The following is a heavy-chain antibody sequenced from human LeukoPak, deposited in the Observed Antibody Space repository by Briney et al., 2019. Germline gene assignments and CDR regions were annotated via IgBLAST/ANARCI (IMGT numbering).Heavy chain of an antibody. J-gene: IGHJ1*01. CDR3: TTYLGYVGDWVPAEYFQH. Sequence: GGSLRLSCAASGFTFSSYAMSWVRQAPGKGLEWVSAISGSGGSTYYADSVKGRFTISRDNSKNTLYLQMNSLKTEDTAVYYCTTYLGYVGDWVPAEYFQHWGQGTLVTVSS. CDR2: ISGSGGST. V-gene: IGHV3-23*01. D-gene: IGHD2-21*02. CDR1: GFTFSSYA.